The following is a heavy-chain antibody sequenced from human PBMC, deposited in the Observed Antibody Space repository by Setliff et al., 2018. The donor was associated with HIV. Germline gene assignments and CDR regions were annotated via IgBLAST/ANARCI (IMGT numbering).Heavy chain of an antibody. D-gene: IGHD3-3*01. J-gene: IGHJ5*02. CDR1: GDSIISGSYY. CDR2: IYNGGAS. CDR3: AREAPSEPTRYYNFWSGYPDWFDP. Sequence: ETLSLTCIVTGDSIISGSYYWAWIRQPPGKGLEWIGTIYNGGASHYNPSLKSRVIIFLDPSKNQFSLELTSVTAADTAVYYCAREAPSEPTRYYNFWSGYPDWFDPWGPGTLVTVSS. V-gene: IGHV4-39*07.